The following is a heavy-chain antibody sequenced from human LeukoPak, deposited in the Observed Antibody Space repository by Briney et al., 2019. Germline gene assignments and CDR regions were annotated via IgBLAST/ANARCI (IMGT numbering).Heavy chain of an antibody. Sequence: GGSLRLSCAASGFTFSSYWMHWVRQAPGKGLVWVSRINSDGSSTSYADSVKGRFTISRDNAKNTLYLQMNSLRAEDTAVYYCARARYDILTGYYTTPGAFDIWGQGTMVTVSS. CDR2: INSDGSST. D-gene: IGHD3-9*01. CDR3: ARARYDILTGYYTTPGAFDI. J-gene: IGHJ3*02. V-gene: IGHV3-74*01. CDR1: GFTFSSYW.